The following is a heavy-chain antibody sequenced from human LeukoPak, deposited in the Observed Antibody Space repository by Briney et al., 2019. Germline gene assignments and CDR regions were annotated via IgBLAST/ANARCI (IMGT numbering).Heavy chain of an antibody. D-gene: IGHD6-13*01. J-gene: IGHJ4*01. CDR1: GFTFSSYS. V-gene: IGHV3-21*01. CDR3: ARVGVIAAASGY. Sequence: GGSLRLSCAASGFTFSSYSMNWVRQAPGKGLEWVSSISSSSYIYYADSVKGRFTISRDNAKNSLYLQMNSLRAEDTAVYYCARVGVIAAASGYWGHGTLVTVSS. CDR2: ISSSSYI.